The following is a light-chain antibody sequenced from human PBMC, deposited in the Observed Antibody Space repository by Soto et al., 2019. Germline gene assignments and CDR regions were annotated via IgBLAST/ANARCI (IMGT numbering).Light chain of an antibody. Sequence: DIVMTQSPDSLAVSLGERATINCKSSQSVLYSSNNKNYLAWYQQKPGHVPKLLIYWASTRESGVPDRFSGSGSGTDSTLTISSLQAEDVAVYYCQQYYSARSFGQGTKVDIK. J-gene: IGKJ1*01. CDR2: WAS. CDR1: QSVLYSSNNKNY. CDR3: QQYYSARS. V-gene: IGKV4-1*01.